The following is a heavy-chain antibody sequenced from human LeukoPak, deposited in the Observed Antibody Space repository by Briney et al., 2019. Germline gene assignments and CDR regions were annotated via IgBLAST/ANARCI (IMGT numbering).Heavy chain of an antibody. Sequence: ASVKVSCKASGYTFTSYDINWVRQATGQGLEWMGWMNPNSGNTGYAQKFQGRVTMTRNTSISTAYMELSSLRSEDTAVYYCTRASMSSGSLLDYWGQGTLVTVSS. D-gene: IGHD1-26*01. CDR2: MNPNSGNT. CDR3: TRASMSSGSLLDY. V-gene: IGHV1-8*01. CDR1: GYTFTSYD. J-gene: IGHJ4*02.